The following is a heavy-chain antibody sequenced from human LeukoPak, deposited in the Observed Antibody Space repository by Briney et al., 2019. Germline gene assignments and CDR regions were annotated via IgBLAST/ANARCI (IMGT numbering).Heavy chain of an antibody. J-gene: IGHJ4*02. CDR2: ITDSGDST. V-gene: IGHV3-23*01. Sequence: GGSLRLSCAASGFTFSSYAMSWVRQAPGKGLEWVAGITDSGDSTSFSDSVKGRFTISRHNSKNTLYLQMSSLKVEDTAIYYCVRERMNVLRFSEWSTFDSWGQGTLAIVS. D-gene: IGHD3-3*01. CDR1: GFTFSSYA. CDR3: VRERMNVLRFSEWSTFDS.